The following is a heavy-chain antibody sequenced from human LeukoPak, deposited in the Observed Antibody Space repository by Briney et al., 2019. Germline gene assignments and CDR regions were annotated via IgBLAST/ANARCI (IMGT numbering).Heavy chain of an antibody. CDR2: ISYDDSNR. D-gene: IGHD3-22*01. CDR1: GFTFRNYG. CDR3: ARGGADYFYDSSGYYDLYGLDV. Sequence: GGSLRLSCTASGFTFRNYGIHWVRQAPGKGLEGVTVISYDDSNRYYADSVKGRFTISRDNSKNTLYLQMNSLRAEDTAVYYCARGGADYFYDSSGYYDLYGLDVWGQGTTVTVSS. J-gene: IGHJ6*02. V-gene: IGHV3-30*03.